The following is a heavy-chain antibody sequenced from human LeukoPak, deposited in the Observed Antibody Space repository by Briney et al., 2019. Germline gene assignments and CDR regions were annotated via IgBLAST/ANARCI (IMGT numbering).Heavy chain of an antibody. CDR2: IYYSGST. CDR1: GGSISSNTYY. Sequence: SETLSLTCTVSGGSISSNTYYWGWIRQPPGKGLEWIGSIYYSGSTYYNPSLKSRVTISVDTSKNQFSLKLSSVTAADTAVYYCARDRAAAGIGAWFDPWGQGTLVTVSS. D-gene: IGHD6-13*01. CDR3: ARDRAAAGIGAWFDP. J-gene: IGHJ5*02. V-gene: IGHV4-39*07.